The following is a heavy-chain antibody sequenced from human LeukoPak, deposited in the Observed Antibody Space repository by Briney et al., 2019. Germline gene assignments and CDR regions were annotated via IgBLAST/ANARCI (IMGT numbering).Heavy chain of an antibody. CDR2: IRGKGYSDPP. CDR3: AKVGLGGAYYDS. V-gene: IGHV3-73*01. J-gene: IGHJ4*02. CDR1: GFTFSDSA. Sequence: PGGSLKLSCAASGFTFSDSAIHWVRQASGKGLEWVGRIRGKGYSDPPAYAASVKGRFTISRDNSKSTLYLQMDSLRAEDTAVYYCAKVGLGGAYYDSWGQGTLGTVSS. D-gene: IGHD1-26*01.